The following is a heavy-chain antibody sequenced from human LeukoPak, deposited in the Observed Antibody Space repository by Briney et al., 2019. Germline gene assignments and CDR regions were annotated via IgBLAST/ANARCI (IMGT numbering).Heavy chain of an antibody. V-gene: IGHV1-3*01. CDR3: ARDRLVYAIPYYGMDV. Sequence: GASVKVSCKASGYTFTSYAIHWVRQAPGRRLEWMGWINAGNGNTKYSQKFQGRVTITRDTSASTAYMELSSLRSEDTTVYFCARDRLVYAIPYYGMDVWGQGTTVTVSS. CDR1: GYTFTSYA. CDR2: INAGNGNT. D-gene: IGHD2-8*01. J-gene: IGHJ6*02.